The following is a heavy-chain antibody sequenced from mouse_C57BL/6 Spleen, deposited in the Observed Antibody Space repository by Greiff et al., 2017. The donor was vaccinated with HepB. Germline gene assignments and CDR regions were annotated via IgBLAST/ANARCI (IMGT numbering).Heavy chain of an antibody. V-gene: IGHV5-16*01. CDR1: GFTFSDYY. CDR2: INYDGSST. Sequence: EVHLVESEGGLVQPGSSMKLSCTASGFTFSDYYMAWVRQVPEKGLEWVANINYDGSSTYYLDSLKSRFIISRDNAKNIIYLQMSSLKSEDTATYDCARARGFYAMDYWGQGTSVTVSS. J-gene: IGHJ4*01. CDR3: ARARGFYAMDY.